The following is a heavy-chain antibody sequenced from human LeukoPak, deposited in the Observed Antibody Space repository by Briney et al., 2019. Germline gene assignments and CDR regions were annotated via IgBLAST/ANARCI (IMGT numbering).Heavy chain of an antibody. D-gene: IGHD2/OR15-2a*01. CDR1: GFTFSTYW. CDR3: ARRGQRNNYGMDV. CDR2: INRDGSST. J-gene: IGHJ6*02. V-gene: IGHV3-74*01. Sequence: PGGSLRLSCAASGFTFSTYWMHWVRQAPGKGLVWVSRINRDGSSTSYADSVKGRFTISRDNAKNTLYLQMNSLRAEDTAVYYCARRGQRNNYGMDVWGQGTTVTVSS.